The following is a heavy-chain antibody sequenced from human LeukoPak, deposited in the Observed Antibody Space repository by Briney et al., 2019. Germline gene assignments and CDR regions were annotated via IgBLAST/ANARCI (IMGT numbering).Heavy chain of an antibody. CDR1: GFTFNTYS. D-gene: IGHD4-23*01. CDR2: ISVDSNYL. V-gene: IGHV3-21*01. J-gene: IGHJ4*02. Sequence: PGGSLRLSCAASGFTFNTYSMNWVRQAPGKGLEWVSSISVDSNYLYYVDSLRRRFTVSRDNTKNSLYLQMNSLRAEDTAVYYCARDQAPEYEVVTSGFDYWGQGTLVTVSS. CDR3: ARDQAPEYEVVTSGFDY.